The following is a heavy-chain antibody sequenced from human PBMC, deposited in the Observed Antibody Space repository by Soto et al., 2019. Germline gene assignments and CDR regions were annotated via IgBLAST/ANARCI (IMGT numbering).Heavy chain of an antibody. D-gene: IGHD1-20*01. J-gene: IGHJ6*03. CDR3: ARDLKAYNWNYSPMDV. CDR1: GFTFSSYS. V-gene: IGHV3-21*01. Sequence: PAGSLRLSSAASGFTFSSYSMNGVRQATGKGLEWVSSTSSSSSYIYYADSVKGRFTISRDNAKNSLYLQMNSLRAEDTAVYYCARDLKAYNWNYSPMDVWGKGTTVTVSS. CDR2: TSSSSSYI.